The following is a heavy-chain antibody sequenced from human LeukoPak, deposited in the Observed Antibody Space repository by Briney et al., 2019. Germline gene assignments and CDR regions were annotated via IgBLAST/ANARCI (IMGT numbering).Heavy chain of an antibody. V-gene: IGHV4-4*07. D-gene: IGHD6-13*01. Sequence: SETQSLTCTVSGGSISSSYWSWIRQPAGKGLEWIGRLYTSGSTKYNPSLKSRVTMSVDTSKNQFSLKLSSVTAADTAVYYCARDVPTTVDGTWYYFDYWGQGTLVTVSS. CDR2: LYTSGST. CDR3: ARDVPTTVDGTWYYFDY. J-gene: IGHJ4*02. CDR1: GGSISSSY.